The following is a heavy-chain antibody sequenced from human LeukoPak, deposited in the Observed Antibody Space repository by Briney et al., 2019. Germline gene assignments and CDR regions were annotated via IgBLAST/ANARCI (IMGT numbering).Heavy chain of an antibody. CDR1: GFTFSSYE. CDR2: ISSSSSTI. V-gene: IGHV3-48*03. D-gene: IGHD6-19*01. J-gene: IGHJ4*02. Sequence: GGSLRLSCAASGFTFSSYEMNWVRQAPGKGLEWVSYISSSSSTIYYADSVKGRFTISRDNAKNSLYLQMNSLRAEDTAVYYCARDHRGSGWKGATGQRFDYWGQGTLVTVSS. CDR3: ARDHRGSGWKGATGQRFDY.